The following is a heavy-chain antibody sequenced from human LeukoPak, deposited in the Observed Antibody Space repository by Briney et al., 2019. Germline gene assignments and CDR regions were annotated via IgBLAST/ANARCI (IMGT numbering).Heavy chain of an antibody. D-gene: IGHD3-22*01. CDR1: GFTFSSYG. J-gene: IGHJ4*02. V-gene: IGHV3-23*01. CDR3: AKDRYDSPHFDY. Sequence: GGSLRLSCAASGFTFSSYGMSWVRQAPGKGLEWVSAISGSGGSTYYADSVKGRFTISRDNSKNTLYLQMNSLRAEDTAVYYCAKDRYDSPHFDYWGQGTLVTVSS. CDR2: ISGSGGST.